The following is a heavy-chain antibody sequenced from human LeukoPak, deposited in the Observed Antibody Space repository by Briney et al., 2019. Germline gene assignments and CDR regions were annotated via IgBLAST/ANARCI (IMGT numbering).Heavy chain of an antibody. D-gene: IGHD2-2*01. Sequence: SETLSLTCTVSGGSISSYYWSWIRQPPGKGLEWIGCIYYSGSTNYNPSLKSRVTISVDTSKNQFSLKLSSVTAADTAVYYCARDRGYCSSTSCYRYGMDVWGQGTTVTVSS. CDR3: ARDRGYCSSTSCYRYGMDV. CDR2: IYYSGST. V-gene: IGHV4-59*01. J-gene: IGHJ6*02. CDR1: GGSISSYY.